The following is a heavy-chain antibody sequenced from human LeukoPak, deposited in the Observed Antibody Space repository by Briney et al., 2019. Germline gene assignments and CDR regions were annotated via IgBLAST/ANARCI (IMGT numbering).Heavy chain of an antibody. Sequence: SETLSLTCAVYGGSFSGYYWSWNRQPPGKGLEWIGEINHSGSTNYNPSLKSRVTISVDTSKNQFSLKLSSVTAADPAVYYCARGRGAVVPASLRYSSYFDYWGQGTLVTVSS. D-gene: IGHD2-2*01. CDR2: INHSGST. J-gene: IGHJ4*02. CDR3: ARGRGAVVPASLRYSSYFDY. V-gene: IGHV4-34*01. CDR1: GGSFSGYY.